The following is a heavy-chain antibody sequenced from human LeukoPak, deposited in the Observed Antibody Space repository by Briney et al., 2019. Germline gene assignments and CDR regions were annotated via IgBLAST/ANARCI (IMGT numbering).Heavy chain of an antibody. CDR3: ARGATDTTRWFAP. D-gene: IGHD1-7*01. CDR2: ISSSGNTI. V-gene: IGHV3-11*04. Sequence: PGGSLRLSCAASGFTFSDYYMSWIRQAPGKGLEWVSYISSSGNTIYYADSLRGRFTISRDNAKNSLYLQMNDLRAEDTATYYCARGATDTTRWFAPWGQGTLVTVSS. CDR1: GFTFSDYY. J-gene: IGHJ5*02.